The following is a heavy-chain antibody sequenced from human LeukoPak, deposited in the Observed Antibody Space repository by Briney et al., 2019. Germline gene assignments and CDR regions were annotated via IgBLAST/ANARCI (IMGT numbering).Heavy chain of an antibody. CDR1: GGSISSYY. CDR3: ARVSGWYWFDP. J-gene: IGHJ5*02. D-gene: IGHD6-19*01. V-gene: IGHV4-59*01. Sequence: SETLSLTCSVSGGSISSYYWSWIRQPPGKGLEWIGYIYYSGSTNYNPSLKSRVTISVDTSKNQFSLKLSSVTAADTAVYCCARVSGWYWFDPWGQGTLVTVSS. CDR2: IYYSGST.